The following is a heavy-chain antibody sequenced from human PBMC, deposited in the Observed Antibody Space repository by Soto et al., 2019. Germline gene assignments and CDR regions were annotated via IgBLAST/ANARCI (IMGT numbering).Heavy chain of an antibody. V-gene: IGHV4-34*01. CDR2: IHHSGST. D-gene: IGHD3-3*01. Sequence: SSETRSLTCAVYVGSFSAYSWSWIRQPPGKGLEWIGEIHHSGSTNYNPSLKSRVTISLDASKNQFSLKLGSVTAADTAVYYCARGRIYRQAVFGVAMEPGGWFDYCDQRPLGTVSP. J-gene: IGHJ5*01. CDR1: VGSFSAYS. CDR3: ARGRIYRQAVFGVAMEPGGWFDY.